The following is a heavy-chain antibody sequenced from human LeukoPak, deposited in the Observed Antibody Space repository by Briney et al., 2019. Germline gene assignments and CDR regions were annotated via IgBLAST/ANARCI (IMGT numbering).Heavy chain of an antibody. J-gene: IGHJ4*02. CDR2: IYSGGST. V-gene: IGHV3-53*01. CDR3: ARDCYSSGWYHYFDY. CDR1: GFTVSSNY. Sequence: GGSLRLSCAASGFTVSSNYMSWVRQAPGKGLEWVSVIYSGGSTYCADSVKGRFTISRDNSKNTLYLQMNSLRAEDTAVYYCARDCYSSGWYHYFDYWGQGTLVTVSS. D-gene: IGHD6-13*01.